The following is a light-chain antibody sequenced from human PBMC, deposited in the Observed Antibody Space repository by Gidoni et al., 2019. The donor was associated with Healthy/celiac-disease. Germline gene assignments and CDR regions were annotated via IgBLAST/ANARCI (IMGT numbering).Light chain of an antibody. J-gene: IGKJ1*01. CDR2: DAS. CDR3: QQRSNWPRT. CDR1: QRVSSF. V-gene: IGKV3-11*01. Sequence: EIVLTQSPATLSLSPGERATLSCRASQRVSSFLAWYQQKPGQAPRLLIYDASKRATGIPARFSGSGSGTDFALTISSLEPEDFAVYYCQQRSNWPRTFGQGTKVEIK.